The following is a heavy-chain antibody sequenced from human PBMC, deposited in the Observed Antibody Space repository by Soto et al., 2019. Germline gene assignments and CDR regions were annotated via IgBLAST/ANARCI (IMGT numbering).Heavy chain of an antibody. Sequence: GGSLRLSCVASGFIFSNFDMHWVRRTTEKGLEWVSGIGFAGDTNYSGSVKGRFTISRENAKNSLFLQMNSLRVGDTAVYYCVRGLPGGFDPWGQGTLVTVSS. CDR3: VRGLPGGFDP. D-gene: IGHD3-10*01. J-gene: IGHJ5*02. CDR2: IGFAGDT. V-gene: IGHV3-13*01. CDR1: GFIFSNFD.